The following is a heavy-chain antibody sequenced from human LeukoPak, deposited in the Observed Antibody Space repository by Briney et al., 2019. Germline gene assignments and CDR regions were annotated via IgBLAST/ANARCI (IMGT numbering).Heavy chain of an antibody. D-gene: IGHD3-22*01. V-gene: IGHV4-4*07. CDR2: IYTSGST. J-gene: IGHJ4*02. CDR3: ARQGYYYDSSGYYAFDY. Sequence: PETLSLTCTVSGGSISSYYWSWIRQPAGKGLEWIGRIYTSGSTNYNPSLKSRVTMSVDTSKNQFSLKLSSVTAADTAVYYCARQGYYYDSSGYYAFDYWGQGTLVTVSS. CDR1: GGSISSYY.